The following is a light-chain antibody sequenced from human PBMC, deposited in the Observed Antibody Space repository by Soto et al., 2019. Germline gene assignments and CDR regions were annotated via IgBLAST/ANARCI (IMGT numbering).Light chain of an antibody. CDR3: QSSDSSLSGWV. J-gene: IGLJ3*02. Sequence: QSVLTQPPSVSGAPGQRVTISCTGSSSNIGAGYDVHWYQQLPGTAPKLLIYGNSNRPSGVPDRFSGSKSGTSASLAITGLRAEDEADYSCQSSDSSLSGWVFGGGTKLTVL. CDR1: SSNIGAGYD. CDR2: GNS. V-gene: IGLV1-40*01.